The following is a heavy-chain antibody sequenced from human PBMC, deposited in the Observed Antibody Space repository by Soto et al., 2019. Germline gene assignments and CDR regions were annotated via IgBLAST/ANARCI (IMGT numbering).Heavy chain of an antibody. V-gene: IGHV4-31*02. J-gene: IGHJ6*02. Sequence: PSETLSLTCTVSGASIGSGDYYWSWIRQHPGKGLEWIGYIYYSGGTYYNPSLKSRVTISVDTSKNQFSLKLSSVTAADTAVYYCARDRLRLNYYDSSGSTEGMDVWGQGTTVTVSS. CDR3: ARDRLRLNYYDSSGSTEGMDV. D-gene: IGHD3-22*01. CDR1: GASIGSGDYY. CDR2: IYYSGGT.